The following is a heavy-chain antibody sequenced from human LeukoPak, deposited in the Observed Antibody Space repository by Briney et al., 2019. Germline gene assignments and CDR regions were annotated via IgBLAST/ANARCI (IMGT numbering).Heavy chain of an antibody. V-gene: IGHV3-21*01. CDR1: GFTFSDYS. CDR3: ARDASGFYLYYYMDV. Sequence: GSLRLSCTPSGFTFSDYSMNWVRQAPGKGLEWVSSISTSSTYTFYADSVKGRFTISRDNRKNSLYLQMSSLTAEDTAVYYCARDASGFYLYYYMDVWGKGTTVTVSS. J-gene: IGHJ6*03. CDR2: ISTSSTYT. D-gene: IGHD6-25*01.